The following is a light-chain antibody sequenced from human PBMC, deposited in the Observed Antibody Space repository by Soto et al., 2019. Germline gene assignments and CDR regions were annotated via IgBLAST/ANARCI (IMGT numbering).Light chain of an antibody. CDR2: GAF. V-gene: IGKV3-15*01. Sequence: SPATLSVSPGERVTLSCRASQSVSSDLAWYQQKPGQAPRLLIYGAFHRAAAFPDRSSGSGLGTDFTLTISSLQSEDFAVYYCQQYNKWPQTFGQGTRLETK. J-gene: IGKJ5*01. CDR3: QQYNKWPQT. CDR1: QSVSSD.